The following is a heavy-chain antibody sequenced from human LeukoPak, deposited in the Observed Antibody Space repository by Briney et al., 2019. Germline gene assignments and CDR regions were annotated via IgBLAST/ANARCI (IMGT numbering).Heavy chain of an antibody. Sequence: SETLSLTCTVSGGSISSYYWNWIRQPPGKGLEWIGYIYYSGNTNYNPSLKSRVTISVDTSNSQFSLKLNSVTAADTAVYFCAASLRYNSGRGDYWGRGTLVTVSS. J-gene: IGHJ4*02. CDR3: AASLRYNSGRGDY. CDR1: GGSISSYY. CDR2: IYYSGNT. V-gene: IGHV4-59*08. D-gene: IGHD6-19*01.